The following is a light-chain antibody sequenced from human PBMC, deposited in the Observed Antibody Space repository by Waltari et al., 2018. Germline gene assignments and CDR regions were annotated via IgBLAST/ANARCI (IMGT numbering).Light chain of an antibody. J-gene: IGLJ2*01. Sequence: WYERQPVEAPWLVIYKDRERPAESPERFSGSSSGTTVTLTISGVQAEDEADYYCQSGDSSGNVVFGEGTKLTVL. CDR3: QSGDSSGNVV. CDR2: KDR. V-gene: IGLV3-25*03.